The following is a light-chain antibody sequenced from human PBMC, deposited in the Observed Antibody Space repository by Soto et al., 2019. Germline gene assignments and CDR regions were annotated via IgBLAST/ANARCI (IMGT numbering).Light chain of an antibody. V-gene: IGKV1-5*01. J-gene: IGKJ1*01. CDR2: DAS. CDR1: QSISSW. Sequence: DIQMTQSPSTLSASVGDRVTITCRASQSISSWLAWYQQKPGKAPKILIYDASSLESGVPSRSSGSGSGTEFTLTISSLQPDDFATYYCQQYNSYPWTFGQGTKVEIK. CDR3: QQYNSYPWT.